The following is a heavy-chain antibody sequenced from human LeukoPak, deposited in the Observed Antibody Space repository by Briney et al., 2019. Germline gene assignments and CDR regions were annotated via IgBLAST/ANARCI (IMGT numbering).Heavy chain of an antibody. CDR3: ARDLYCSGDTCYETENWFDP. Sequence: SSETLSLTCTVSGGSISSYYWSWIRQPAGKGLEWIGRIFPSGSTNYNPALKSPFTMSVDTSKNQFSLKLSSVTAAVTAVYYCARDLYCSGDTCYETENWFDPWGQGTLVTVSS. CDR2: IFPSGST. V-gene: IGHV4-4*07. J-gene: IGHJ5*02. D-gene: IGHD2-15*01. CDR1: GGSISSYY.